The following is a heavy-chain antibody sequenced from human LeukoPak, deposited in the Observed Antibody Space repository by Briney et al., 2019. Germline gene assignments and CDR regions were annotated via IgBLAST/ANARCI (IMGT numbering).Heavy chain of an antibody. CDR3: ARDGVNLYGYEDY. V-gene: IGHV3-23*01. Sequence: PGGSLRLSCAASGFTFSSYAMSWVRQAPGKGLEWVSAISGSGGSTYYADSVKGRFTISRDNAKNSLYLQMNSLRAEDTAVYYCARDGVNLYGYEDYWGQGTLVTVSS. D-gene: IGHD5-18*01. CDR2: ISGSGGST. CDR1: GFTFSSYA. J-gene: IGHJ4*02.